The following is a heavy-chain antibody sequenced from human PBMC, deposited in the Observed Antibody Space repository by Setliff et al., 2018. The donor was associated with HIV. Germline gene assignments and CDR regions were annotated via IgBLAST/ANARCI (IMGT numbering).Heavy chain of an antibody. V-gene: IGHV3-23*01. Sequence: PGGSLRLSCAASGFTFSNFAMSWVRQAPGKGLEWVSAISGGGGKTDYADSVKGRFTISRDNSKNTLYLQMKSLRVEDTALYYCVRDQLRVPERWDFDFWGQGTLVTVSS. CDR3: VRDQLRVPERWDFDF. D-gene: IGHD1-26*01. CDR1: GFTFSNFA. J-gene: IGHJ4*02. CDR2: ISGGGGKT.